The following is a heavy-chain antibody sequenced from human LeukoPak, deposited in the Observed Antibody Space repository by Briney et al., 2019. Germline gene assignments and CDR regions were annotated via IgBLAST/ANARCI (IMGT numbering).Heavy chain of an antibody. CDR1: GGTFSSYA. CDR3: ARDLGKTYYYDSSGYPD. J-gene: IGHJ4*02. CDR2: IIPIFGTA. V-gene: IGHV1-69*13. D-gene: IGHD3-22*01. Sequence: GASVTVSCKASGGTFSSYAISWVRKAPGQGLEWLGGIIPIFGTANYAQKFQGRVTITADESTSTAYMELSSLRSEDTAVYYCARDLGKTYYYDSSGYPDWGQGTLVTVSS.